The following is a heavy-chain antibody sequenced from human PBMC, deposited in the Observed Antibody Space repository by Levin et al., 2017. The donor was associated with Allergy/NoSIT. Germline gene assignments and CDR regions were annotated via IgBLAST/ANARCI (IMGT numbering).Heavy chain of an antibody. J-gene: IGHJ6*03. D-gene: IGHD2-2*01. V-gene: IGHV3-73*01. CDR1: GFTFSGSA. Sequence: GGSLRLSCAASGFTFSGSAMHWVRQASGKGLEWVGRIRSKANSYATAYAASVKGRFTISRDDSKNTAYLQMNSLKTEDTAVYYCTRPLWDVVVPAAASSPLSAPQNDDYYYMDVWGKGTTVTVSS. CDR2: IRSKANSYAT. CDR3: TRPLWDVVVPAAASSPLSAPQNDDYYYMDV.